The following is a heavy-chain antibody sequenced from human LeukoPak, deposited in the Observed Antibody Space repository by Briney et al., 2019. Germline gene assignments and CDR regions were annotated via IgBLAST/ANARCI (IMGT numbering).Heavy chain of an antibody. CDR3: ARSPRRIAARSYYFDY. CDR2: IYTSGGT. CDR1: GGSISSGSYY. D-gene: IGHD6-6*01. J-gene: IGHJ4*02. Sequence: SQTLSLTCTVSGGSISSGSYYWSWIRQPAGKGLEWIGRIYTSGGTNYNPSLKSRVTISVDTSKNQFSLKLSSVTAADMAVYYCARSPRRIAARSYYFDYWGQGTLVTVSS. V-gene: IGHV4-61*02.